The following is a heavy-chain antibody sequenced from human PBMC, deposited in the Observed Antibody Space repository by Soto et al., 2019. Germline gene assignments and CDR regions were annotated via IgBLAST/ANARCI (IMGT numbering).Heavy chain of an antibody. D-gene: IGHD6-6*01. J-gene: IGHJ6*02. CDR1: GGSFSGYY. CDR3: ARAVRYRSSAYYYYGIDV. V-gene: IGHV4-34*01. CDR2: INHSGST. Sequence: PSETLSLTCAVYGGSFSGYYWSWIRQPPGKGLEWIGEINHSGSTNYNPSLKSRVTISVDTSKNQFSLKLSSVTAADTAVYYCARAVRYRSSAYYYYGIDVWGQGTTVTVSS.